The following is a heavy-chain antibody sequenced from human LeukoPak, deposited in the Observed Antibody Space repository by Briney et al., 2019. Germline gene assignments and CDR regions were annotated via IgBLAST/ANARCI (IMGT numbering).Heavy chain of an antibody. CDR1: GFTFSSYA. CDR3: AKGTGSFLDYYYYYMDV. V-gene: IGHV3-23*01. J-gene: IGHJ6*03. D-gene: IGHD6-13*01. CDR2: ISGSGGST. Sequence: GGSLRLSCAASGFTFSSYAMSWVRQAPGKGLEWVSAISGSGGSTNYADSVKGRFTISRDNSKNTLYLQMNSLRGEDTAVYYWAKGTGSFLDYYYYYMDVWGKGTTVTVSS.